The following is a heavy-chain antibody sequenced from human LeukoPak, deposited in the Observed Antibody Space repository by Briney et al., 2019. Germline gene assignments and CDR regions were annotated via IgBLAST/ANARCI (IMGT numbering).Heavy chain of an antibody. J-gene: IGHJ4*02. CDR3: AKGPQLYSGYHPDY. Sequence: GGSLRISCVTSGLSFSSDAMTWVRQAPGEGLEWVSTITGSDDTTYYADSVKGRFTISRDYSKSTVHLQMNSLRAEDTAIYYCAKGPQLYSGYHPDYWGQGTLVTVSS. CDR1: GLSFSSDA. D-gene: IGHD3-22*01. CDR2: ITGSDDTT. V-gene: IGHV3-23*01.